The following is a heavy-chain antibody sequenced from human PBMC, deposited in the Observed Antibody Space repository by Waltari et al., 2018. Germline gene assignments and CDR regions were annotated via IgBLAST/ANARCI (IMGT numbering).Heavy chain of an antibody. CDR1: GGSLSSHS. CDR2: IHYSGST. Sequence: QVQLQESGPGLVKPSETLSLTCTVSGGSLSSHSWSWIRQPPGKGLEWIGYIHYSGSTNYNPSLKSRVTISVDTSKNQFSLKLSSVTAADTAVYYCARGSAARRGYFDLWGRGTLVTVSS. V-gene: IGHV4-59*11. D-gene: IGHD6-6*01. CDR3: ARGSAARRGYFDL. J-gene: IGHJ2*01.